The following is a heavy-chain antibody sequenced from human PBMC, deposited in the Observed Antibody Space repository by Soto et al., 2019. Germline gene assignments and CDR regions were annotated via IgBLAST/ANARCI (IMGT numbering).Heavy chain of an antibody. Sequence: ASVKVSCKVSGYTLTELSMHWVRQAPGKGLEWMGGFDPEDGETIYAQKFQGRVTMTEDTSTDTAYMELSSLRSEDTAVYYCAIQSPQLETYCTNGVCYEYYFDYWGQGTLVTVSS. CDR3: AIQSPQLETYCTNGVCYEYYFDY. D-gene: IGHD2-8*01. J-gene: IGHJ4*02. CDR1: GYTLTELS. V-gene: IGHV1-24*01. CDR2: FDPEDGET.